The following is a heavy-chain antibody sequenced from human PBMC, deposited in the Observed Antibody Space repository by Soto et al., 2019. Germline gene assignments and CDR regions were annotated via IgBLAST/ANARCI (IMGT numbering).Heavy chain of an antibody. V-gene: IGHV4-61*01. CDR2: IYYSGST. J-gene: IGHJ4*02. D-gene: IGHD3-22*01. CDR3: ARDYYDSSGYHDGYFDY. Sequence: SETLCLTCTFSGCSVSSGSDYWSWIRQPPGKGVEWIGHIYYSGSTTYTPSLKSRVTISVDTSKNQCSLKLSSVTAADTAVYYCARDYYDSSGYHDGYFDYWGQGTLVTVSS. CDR1: GCSVSSGSDY.